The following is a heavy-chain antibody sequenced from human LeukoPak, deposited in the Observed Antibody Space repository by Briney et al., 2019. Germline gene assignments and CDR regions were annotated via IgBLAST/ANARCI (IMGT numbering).Heavy chain of an antibody. CDR3: AREYCATTICYPSGGYYDS. J-gene: IGHJ4*02. V-gene: IGHV4-34*01. D-gene: IGHD2-2*01. CDR1: GGSFSGHY. CDR2: INHSGSA. Sequence: PSETLSLTCAVYGGSFSGHYWSWVRQSPEKGLEWIGEINHSGSANYNPSLKSRVTISVDRSKNQFSLKLSSVTAADTAVYYCAREYCATTICYPSGGYYDSWGQGTLVTVSS.